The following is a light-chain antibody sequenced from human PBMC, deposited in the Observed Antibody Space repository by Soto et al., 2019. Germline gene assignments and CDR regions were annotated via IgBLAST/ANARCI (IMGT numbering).Light chain of an antibody. J-gene: IGLJ2*01. CDR3: RSYRSSSTLVI. V-gene: IGLV2-14*01. CDR2: DVS. Sequence: QSALTQPASVSGSHGQSITISCTGSSSDVGGYNYVSWYQQHPDKPPKLMIYDVSNRPPGVSNRFSGSKSGNTASLTTSGLRAEEEAHSYSRSYRSSSTLVIFGGGTTLTVL. CDR1: SSDVGGYNY.